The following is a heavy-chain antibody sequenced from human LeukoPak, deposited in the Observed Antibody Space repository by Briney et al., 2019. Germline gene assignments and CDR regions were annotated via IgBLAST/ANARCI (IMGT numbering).Heavy chain of an antibody. CDR3: ARDPGFSAFDI. CDR2: TNQDGSEK. J-gene: IGHJ3*02. CDR1: GFTFSSYA. V-gene: IGHV3-7*01. Sequence: HPGGSLRLSCAASGFTFSSYAMNWVRQSPGKGLELVASTNQDGSEKYHVDSVKGRFTISRDNDKNSLYLQMNSLRAEDTAVYYCARDPGFSAFDIWGQGAVVTVSS.